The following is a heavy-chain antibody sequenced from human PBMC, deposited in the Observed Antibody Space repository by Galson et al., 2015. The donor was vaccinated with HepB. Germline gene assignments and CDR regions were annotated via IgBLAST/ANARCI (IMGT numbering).Heavy chain of an antibody. CDR1: GFTFSTYA. V-gene: IGHV3-23*01. J-gene: IGHJ4*02. D-gene: IGHD3-22*01. CDR3: AKLLYDNSGWIYYYGD. Sequence: SLRLSCAASGFTFSTYAMSWVRQAPGKGLEWISATSDGGAGTAYADSVRGRFTISRDNSKNTLYLQLNSLRVEDTAIYYCAKLLYDNSGWIYYYGDWGQGTLVTVSS. CDR2: TSDGGAGT.